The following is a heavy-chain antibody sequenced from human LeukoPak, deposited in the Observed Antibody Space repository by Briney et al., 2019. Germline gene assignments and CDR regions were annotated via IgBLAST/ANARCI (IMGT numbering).Heavy chain of an antibody. J-gene: IGHJ4*02. V-gene: IGHV3-7*01. CDR2: INPDGSGK. D-gene: IGHD3-16*01. CDR1: GFTLSTYW. Sequence: PGGSLRLSSEASGFTLSTYWMNCVCQGPRKGLDWVTNINPDGSGKRYVDSVKGRFTIARYNADNSLSLQMNSLRAEDTAVYYCASLGAGGNSWGQGTLVTVSS. CDR3: ASLGAGGNS.